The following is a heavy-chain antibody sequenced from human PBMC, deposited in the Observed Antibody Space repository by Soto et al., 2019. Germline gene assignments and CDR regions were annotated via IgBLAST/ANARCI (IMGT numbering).Heavy chain of an antibody. J-gene: IGHJ6*02. Sequence: EVQLVESGGGLVQPGGSLRLSCAASGFTFSLYSMSWVRQAPGKGLEWVSYISRSSTGIHYADSVKGRFTISRDDATNAMHLQMNSLRDGDTAMYYCARAVTWGLDVWGQGTTVCISS. D-gene: IGHD3-10*01. CDR3: ARAVTWGLDV. CDR1: GFTFSLYS. V-gene: IGHV3-48*02. CDR2: ISRSSTGI.